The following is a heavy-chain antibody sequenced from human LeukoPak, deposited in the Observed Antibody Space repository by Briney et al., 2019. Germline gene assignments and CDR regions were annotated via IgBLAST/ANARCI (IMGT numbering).Heavy chain of an antibody. V-gene: IGHV1-46*01. CDR3: ARGQVSYYDYVWGSYRQYYFDY. CDR1: GYTFTSYY. Sequence: ASVKVSCKASGYTFTSYYMHWVRQAPGQGLEWMGIINPSGGSTSYAQKFQGRVTMTRNTSISTAYMELSSLRSEDTAVYYCARGQVSYYDYVWGSYRQYYFDYWGQGTLVTASS. D-gene: IGHD3-16*02. J-gene: IGHJ4*02. CDR2: INPSGGST.